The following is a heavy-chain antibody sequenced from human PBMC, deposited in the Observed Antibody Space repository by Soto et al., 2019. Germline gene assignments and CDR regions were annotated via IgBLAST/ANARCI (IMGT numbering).Heavy chain of an antibody. J-gene: IGHJ4*02. CDR2: IWYDGSNK. CDR3: ARGDYYGSGSYNIDY. Sequence: QVQLVESGGGVVQPGRSLRLSCAASGFTFSSYGMHWVRQAPGKGLEWVAVIWYDGSNKYYADSVKGRFTISRDNSKNTLYLQMNSLRAEDTAVYYWARGDYYGSGSYNIDYWGQGTLVTVSS. D-gene: IGHD3-10*01. CDR1: GFTFSSYG. V-gene: IGHV3-33*01.